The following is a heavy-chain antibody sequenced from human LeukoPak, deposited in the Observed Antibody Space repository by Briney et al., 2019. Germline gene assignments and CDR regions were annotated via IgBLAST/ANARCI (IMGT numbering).Heavy chain of an antibody. Sequence: GGSLRLSCAASGFTFSSYAMSWVRQAPGKGLEWVSAISGSGGSTYYADSLKGRFTISRDNSRNTLYLQMNSLRAEDTAVYYCANDGMYSSSSSYYFDYWGQGTLVTVSS. CDR1: GFTFSSYA. D-gene: IGHD6-6*01. CDR2: ISGSGGST. V-gene: IGHV3-23*01. J-gene: IGHJ4*02. CDR3: ANDGMYSSSSSYYFDY.